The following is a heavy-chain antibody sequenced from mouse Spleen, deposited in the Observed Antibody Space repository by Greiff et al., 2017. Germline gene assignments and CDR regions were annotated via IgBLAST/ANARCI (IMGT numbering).Heavy chain of an antibody. V-gene: IGHV1-69*01. J-gene: IGHJ3*01. CDR2: IDPSDSYT. CDR1: GYTFTSYW. Sequence: VQLQQPGAELVMPGASVKLSCKASGYTFTSYWMHWVKQRPGQGLEWIGEIDPSDSYTNYNQKFKGKATLTVDKSSSTAYMQLSSLTSEDSAVYYCAYYGGFAYWGQGTLVTVSA. CDR3: AYYGGFAY. D-gene: IGHD1-2*01.